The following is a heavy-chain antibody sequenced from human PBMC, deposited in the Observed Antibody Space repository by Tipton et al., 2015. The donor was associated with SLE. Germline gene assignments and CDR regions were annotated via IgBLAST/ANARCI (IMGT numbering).Heavy chain of an antibody. CDR2: IFYGGNT. CDR1: GGSISDTNYY. V-gene: IGHV4-39*01. J-gene: IGHJ4*02. Sequence: TLSLTCNVSGGSISDTNYYWGWIRRPPGKGLEWIGSIFYGGNTYYNSSLKSRVAMSVDTSKNQFSLKLSSVTAADTAVYYCASLAEADTEGAFDYWGLGTLVTVSS. D-gene: IGHD6-19*01. CDR3: ASLAEADTEGAFDY.